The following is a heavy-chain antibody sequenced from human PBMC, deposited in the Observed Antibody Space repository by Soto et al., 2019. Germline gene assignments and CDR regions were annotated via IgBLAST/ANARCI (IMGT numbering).Heavy chain of an antibody. CDR1: GGSISSYY. Sequence: SETLSLTCTVSGGSISSYYWSWIRQPPGKGLEWIGYIYYGGSTNYNPSLKSRVTISVDTSKNQFSLKLSSVTAADTAVYYCARLIVPLSTGDYYYYMDVWGKGTTVTVSS. J-gene: IGHJ6*03. CDR2: IYYGGST. V-gene: IGHV4-59*12. CDR3: ARLIVPLSTGDYYYYMDV. D-gene: IGHD2-21*01.